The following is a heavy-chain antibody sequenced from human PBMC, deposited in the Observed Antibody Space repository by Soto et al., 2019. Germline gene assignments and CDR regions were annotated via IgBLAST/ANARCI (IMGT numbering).Heavy chain of an antibody. J-gene: IGHJ4*02. CDR2: FTGGHGKT. D-gene: IGHD1-1*01. V-gene: IGHV3-23*01. CDR3: TRWNGWGDS. CDR1: GFNIPDYG. Sequence: EVQLLESGGGSVQPGGCLKLSCGVSGFNIPDYGVTWVRQPPGKGLEWVSGFTGGHGKTFYADSVRGRFTLSREDSRSMVYLQMDSLRVEDTAVYDCTRWNGWGDSWGQGTLVTVAS.